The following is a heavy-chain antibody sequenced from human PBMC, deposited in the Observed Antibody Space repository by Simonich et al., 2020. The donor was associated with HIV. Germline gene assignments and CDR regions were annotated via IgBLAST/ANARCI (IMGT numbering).Heavy chain of an antibody. CDR3: ATPSLAATAFDY. CDR2: VDPEDGEA. J-gene: IGHJ4*02. Sequence: VQLVQSGAEVKKPGASVKISCKVSGYTFTDYYIHWVQQAPGKGLEWRGLVDPEDGEAVFAEKFQDRVTITADTSTDTAYMELSGLRSEDTAVYYCATPSLAATAFDYWGQGTLVTVSS. V-gene: IGHV1-69-2*01. CDR1: GYTFTDYY. D-gene: IGHD2-15*01.